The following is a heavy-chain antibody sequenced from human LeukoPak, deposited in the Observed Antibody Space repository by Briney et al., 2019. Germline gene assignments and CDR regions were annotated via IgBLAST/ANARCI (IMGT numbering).Heavy chain of an antibody. J-gene: IGHJ4*02. Sequence: PGGSLRLSCAASGFTFSNFAMNWVRQAPGKGLEWVSYISSSGNSIFYADSGKGRFTISRDNAKNSLYLQMNSLRAEDTAVYYCARALPSSYYYFDYWGQGTLVTVSS. CDR2: ISSSGNSI. V-gene: IGHV3-48*03. D-gene: IGHD6-13*01. CDR3: ARALPSSYYYFDY. CDR1: GFTFSNFA.